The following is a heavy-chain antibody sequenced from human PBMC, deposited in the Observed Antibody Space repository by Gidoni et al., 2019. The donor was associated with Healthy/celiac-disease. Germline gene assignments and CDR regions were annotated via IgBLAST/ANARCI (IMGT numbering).Heavy chain of an antibody. Sequence: QVQLVQSGAEVKKPGSSVKVSCKASGGTFSSYAISWVRQAPGQGLEWMGGSIPIFGTANYAQKFQGRVTITADESTSTAYMELSSLRSEDTAVYYCARDGSGSYPVYFDYWGQGTLVTVSS. CDR1: GGTFSSYA. D-gene: IGHD1-26*01. CDR3: ARDGSGSYPVYFDY. CDR2: SIPIFGTA. J-gene: IGHJ4*02. V-gene: IGHV1-69*01.